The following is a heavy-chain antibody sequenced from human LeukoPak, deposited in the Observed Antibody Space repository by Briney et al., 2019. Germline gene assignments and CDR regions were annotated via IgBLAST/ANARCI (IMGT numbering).Heavy chain of an antibody. V-gene: IGHV4-59*01. Sequence: SETLSLTCTVSGGSISSYYWSWIRQPPGKGREWIGYIYYSGSTNYNPSLKSRVTISVDTSKNQFSLKLNSVTAADTAVYYCARDSGWSGIDYWGQGTLVTVSS. D-gene: IGHD6-19*01. CDR3: ARDSGWSGIDY. CDR1: GGSISSYY. J-gene: IGHJ4*02. CDR2: IYYSGST.